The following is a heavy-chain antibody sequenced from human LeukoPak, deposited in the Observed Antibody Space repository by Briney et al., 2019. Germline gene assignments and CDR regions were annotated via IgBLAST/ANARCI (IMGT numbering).Heavy chain of an antibody. CDR3: ARGLGYCSGGSCYSSAFDY. CDR2: IYHSGST. D-gene: IGHD2-15*01. J-gene: IGHJ4*02. Sequence: SGTLSLTCAVSGGSISSSNWWSWVRQPPGKGLEWIGEIYHSGSTNYNPSLKSRVTISVDKSKNQFSLKLSSVTAADTAVYYCARGLGYCSGGSCYSSAFDYWGQGTLVTVSS. CDR1: GGSISSSNW. V-gene: IGHV4-4*02.